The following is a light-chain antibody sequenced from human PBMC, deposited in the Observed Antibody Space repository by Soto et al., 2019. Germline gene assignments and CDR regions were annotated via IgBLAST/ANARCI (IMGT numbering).Light chain of an antibody. CDR2: GAS. V-gene: IGKV3-15*01. Sequence: EIVMTQSPATLSVSPGERATLYCRASQSVSANLAWYQQKPGQAPRLLIYGASTRATGIPARFSGSGSGTEFTLTISSLQSEDFAVYYCQQYSKWPQTFGQGTKVDI. CDR1: QSVSAN. CDR3: QQYSKWPQT. J-gene: IGKJ1*01.